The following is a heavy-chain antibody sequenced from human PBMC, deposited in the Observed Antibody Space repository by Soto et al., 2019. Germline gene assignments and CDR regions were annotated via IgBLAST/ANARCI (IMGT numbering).Heavy chain of an antibody. J-gene: IGHJ1*01. CDR1: GGTFSSFG. Sequence: ASVKVSCKASGGTFSSFGISWVRQAPGQGLEWMGGIIPVFGRPNYAQRFRGRLTITADESTNTGYMELIDLTSEDTAVYYCAREGSGYNFWGQGTQVTVSS. CDR2: IIPVFGRP. V-gene: IGHV1-69*13. CDR3: AREGSGYNF. D-gene: IGHD5-12*01.